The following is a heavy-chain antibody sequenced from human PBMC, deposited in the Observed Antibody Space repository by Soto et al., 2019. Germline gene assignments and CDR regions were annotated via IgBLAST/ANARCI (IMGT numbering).Heavy chain of an antibody. V-gene: IGHV1-18*01. Sequence: ASVKVSCKASGYTFTSYGISWVRQAPGQGLEWMGWISAYNGNTNYAQKLQGRVTMTTDTSTSTAYMELRSLRSDDTAVYYCARDPYYDYIWGSYRPRWFDPWGQGTLVNVSS. CDR3: ARDPYYDYIWGSYRPRWFDP. D-gene: IGHD3-16*02. CDR2: ISAYNGNT. CDR1: GYTFTSYG. J-gene: IGHJ5*02.